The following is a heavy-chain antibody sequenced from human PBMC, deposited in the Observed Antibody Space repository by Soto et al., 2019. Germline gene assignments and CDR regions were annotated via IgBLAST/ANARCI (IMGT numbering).Heavy chain of an antibody. V-gene: IGHV3-48*03. CDR3: ATSIAAAGPFDY. CDR2: ISSSGSTI. Sequence: GGLRLSCAASGFTFSSYEMNWVRQAPGKGLEWVSYISSSGSTIYYADSVKGRFTISRDNAKNSLYLQMNSLRAEDTAVYYCATSIAAAGPFDYWGQGTLVTVSS. CDR1: GFTFSSYE. D-gene: IGHD6-13*01. J-gene: IGHJ4*02.